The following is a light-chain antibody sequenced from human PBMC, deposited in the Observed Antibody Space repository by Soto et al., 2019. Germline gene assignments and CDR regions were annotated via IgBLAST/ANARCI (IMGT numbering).Light chain of an antibody. V-gene: IGKV3-20*01. CDR1: QTVPSNS. J-gene: IGKJ5*01. CDR3: QQYGSSLPT. CDR2: DAT. Sequence: EIVLTQSPGTLSVSPGERVTLSCRASQTVPSNSLAWYQQKPGQAPRLLSFDATIRATGIPDRCSGSGSGTDFTLAINRLAPEDFAIYYWQQYGSSLPTVGQGTELEI.